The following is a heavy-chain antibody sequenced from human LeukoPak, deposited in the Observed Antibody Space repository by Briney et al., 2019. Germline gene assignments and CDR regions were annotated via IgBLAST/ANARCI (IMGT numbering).Heavy chain of an antibody. Sequence: PSETPSLTCSVSGGSISGGSISGYHWSWIRQPPGKGLELIAYMHYSGTTNYNPSLKSRVTISVDTSKNQFSLKLSSVTAADTAVYYCARLTVMSSGYLDYWGQGALVTVSS. V-gene: IGHV4-61*08. CDR2: MHYSGTT. J-gene: IGHJ4*02. CDR3: ARLTVMSSGYLDY. D-gene: IGHD3-22*01. CDR1: GGSISGGSISGYH.